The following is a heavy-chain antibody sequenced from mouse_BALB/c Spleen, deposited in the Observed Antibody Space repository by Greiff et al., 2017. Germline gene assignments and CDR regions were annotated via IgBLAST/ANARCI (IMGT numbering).Heavy chain of an antibody. V-gene: IGHV14-3*02. CDR3: ARTPYYYGSSYYAMDY. J-gene: IGHJ4*01. CDR1: GFNIKDTY. D-gene: IGHD1-1*01. Sequence: VQLKESGAELVKPGASVKLSCTASGFNIKDTYMHWVKQRPEQGLEWIGRIDPANGNTKYDPKFQGKATITADTSSNTAYLQLSSLTSEDTAVYYCARTPYYYGSSYYAMDYWGQGTSVTVSS. CDR2: IDPANGNT.